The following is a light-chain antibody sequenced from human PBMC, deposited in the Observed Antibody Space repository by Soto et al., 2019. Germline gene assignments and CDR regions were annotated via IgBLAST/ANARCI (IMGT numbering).Light chain of an antibody. CDR2: DAS. V-gene: IGKV3D-20*02. CDR1: QTVTSNY. CDR3: QQRSNWPLT. J-gene: IGKJ4*01. Sequence: EIVLTQSPGTLSSSPGERATLSCRASQTVTSNYLAWYQQKPGQAPRLLIYDASNRATGIPARFSGSGSGTDFTLTISSLEPEDFAVYYCQQRSNWPLTLGGGTKVDIK.